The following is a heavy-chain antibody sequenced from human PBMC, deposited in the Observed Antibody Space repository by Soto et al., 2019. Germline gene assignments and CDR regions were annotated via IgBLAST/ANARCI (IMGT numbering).Heavy chain of an antibody. CDR2: ITPILGIA. Sequence: GASVKVSCKASGGTFSSYTISWVRQAPGQGLEWMGRITPILGIANYAQKFQGRVTITADKSTSTAYMELSSLRSEDTAVYYCARDLLAAAGTSFAFDIWGQGTMVTVSS. CDR1: GGTFSSYT. J-gene: IGHJ3*02. D-gene: IGHD6-13*01. CDR3: ARDLLAAAGTSFAFDI. V-gene: IGHV1-69*04.